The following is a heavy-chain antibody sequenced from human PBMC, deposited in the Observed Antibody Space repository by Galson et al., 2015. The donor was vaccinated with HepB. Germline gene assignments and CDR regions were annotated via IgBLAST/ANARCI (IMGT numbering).Heavy chain of an antibody. CDR3: AREALDRISSGWYGF. Sequence: SLRLSCAASGFAFSSYWMHWVRQAPGKGLVWVSGTSTDGSTTTYADSVKGRFTISRDNAKNTLYLQMNSLRAEDTAVYYCAREALDRISSGWYGFWGQGTLVTVSS. J-gene: IGHJ5*01. V-gene: IGHV3-74*01. CDR1: GFAFSSYW. CDR2: TSTDGSTT. D-gene: IGHD6-25*01.